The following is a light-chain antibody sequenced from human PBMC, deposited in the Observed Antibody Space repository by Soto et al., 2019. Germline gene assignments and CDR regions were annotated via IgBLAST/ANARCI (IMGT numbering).Light chain of an antibody. J-gene: IGKJ4*01. CDR1: QSVSSS. Sequence: EIVMTQSPATLSVSPGDRATLSCRASQSVSSSLAWYQQIPGQAPRLLIYDASTRATGIPARFGGSGSGTEFTLTISSLQSEDFAFYYCQQYNNWPPLTFGGGTKVELE. CDR3: QQYNNWPPLT. V-gene: IGKV3-15*01. CDR2: DAS.